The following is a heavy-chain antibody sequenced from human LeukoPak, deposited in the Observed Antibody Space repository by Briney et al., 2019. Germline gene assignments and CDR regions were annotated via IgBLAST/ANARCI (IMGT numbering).Heavy chain of an antibody. V-gene: IGHV1-2*02. CDR3: ARQYSSSWYYRDAFDI. D-gene: IGHD6-13*01. J-gene: IGHJ3*02. CDR1: GYTFTSYG. Sequence: GASVKVSCKASGYTFTSYGISWVRQAPGQGLEWMGWINPNSGGTNYAQKFQGRVTMTRDTSISTAYMELSRLRSDDTAVYYCARQYSSSWYYRDAFDIWGQGTMVTVSS. CDR2: INPNSGGT.